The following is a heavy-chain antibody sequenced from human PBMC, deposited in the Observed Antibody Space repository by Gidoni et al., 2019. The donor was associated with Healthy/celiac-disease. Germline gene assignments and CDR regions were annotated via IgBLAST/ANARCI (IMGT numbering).Heavy chain of an antibody. CDR3: ASLTIAVAGDFDY. Sequence: EVQLVQSGAEVKKPGESLRISCKVSGYSFTSYWLSWVRQMPGKGLEWMGRIDPSDYYTNYSPSFQGHVTISADKSISTAYLQWSSLKASDTAMYYCASLTIAVAGDFDYWGQGTLVTVSS. CDR2: IDPSDYYT. CDR1: GYSFTSYW. J-gene: IGHJ4*02. D-gene: IGHD6-19*01. V-gene: IGHV5-10-1*03.